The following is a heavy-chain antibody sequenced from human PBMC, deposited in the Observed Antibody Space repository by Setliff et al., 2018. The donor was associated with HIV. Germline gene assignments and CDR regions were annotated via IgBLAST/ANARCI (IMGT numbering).Heavy chain of an antibody. Sequence: SVKVSCKASGGSLGSYVINWARQAPGQGLEWMGGIIPMLGITNYAQNFQGRLAITADKSTTVSYMELSSLRSEDTAFYFCATSTIAAAGASRADLDPWGQGTLVTVSS. CDR2: IIPMLGIT. J-gene: IGHJ5*02. CDR1: GGSLGSYV. CDR3: ATSTIAAAGASRADLDP. D-gene: IGHD6-13*01. V-gene: IGHV1-69*10.